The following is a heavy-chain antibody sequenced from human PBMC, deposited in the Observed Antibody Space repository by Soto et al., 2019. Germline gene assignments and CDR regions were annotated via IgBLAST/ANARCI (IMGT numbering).Heavy chain of an antibody. CDR2: TYYRSKWYF. CDR3: ARGSWDDVSGHYYMDV. Sequence: QVQLQLSGPGLVTPSQTLSLTCAISGDSVSSNSAGWNWIRQTPSRGLEWLGRTYYRSKWYFNYAVSMASRITINPDTSKNQCSLQLSSVTPDDTAVYYCARGSWDDVSGHYYMDVWGKGTTVTVSS. CDR1: GDSVSSNSAG. D-gene: IGHD1-1*01. J-gene: IGHJ6*03. V-gene: IGHV6-1*01.